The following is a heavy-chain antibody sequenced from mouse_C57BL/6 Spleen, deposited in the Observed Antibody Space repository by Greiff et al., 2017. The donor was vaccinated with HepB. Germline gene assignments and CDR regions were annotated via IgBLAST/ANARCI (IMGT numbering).Heavy chain of an antibody. V-gene: IGHV1-53*01. CDR2: INPSNGGT. D-gene: IGHD2-4*01. CDR1: GYTFTSYW. J-gene: IGHJ4*01. CDR3: ARRTYDYDGDYYAMDY. Sequence: QVQLQQPGTELVKPGASVKLSCKASGYTFTSYWMHWVKQRPGQGLEWIGNINPSNGGTNYNEKFKSKATLTVDKSSSTAYMQLSSLTSEDSAVYYCARRTYDYDGDYYAMDYWGQGTSVTVSS.